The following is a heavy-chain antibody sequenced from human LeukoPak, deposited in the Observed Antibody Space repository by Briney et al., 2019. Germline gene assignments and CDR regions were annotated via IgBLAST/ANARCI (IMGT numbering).Heavy chain of an antibody. CDR2: ISSSSSTI. J-gene: IGHJ3*02. CDR1: GFTFSSYS. CDR3: AREVVVVPAATPAHAFDI. Sequence: GGSLRLSCAASGFTFSSYSMNWVRQAPGKGLEWVSYISSSSSTIYYADSVKGRFTISRDNAKNSLYLQMNSLRAEDTAVYYCAREVVVVPAATPAHAFDIWGQGTMVTVSS. V-gene: IGHV3-48*04. D-gene: IGHD2-2*01.